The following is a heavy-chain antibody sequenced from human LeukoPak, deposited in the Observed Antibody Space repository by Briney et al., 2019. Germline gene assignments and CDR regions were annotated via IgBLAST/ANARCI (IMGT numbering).Heavy chain of an antibody. CDR2: INHSGST. J-gene: IGHJ4*02. CDR3: AREPMAPRIYYFDY. V-gene: IGHV4-34*01. CDR1: GGSFSGYY. D-gene: IGHD3-10*01. Sequence: SETLSLTCAVCGGSFSGYYWSWIRQPRGKGLEGIGEINHSGSTNYNPSLKSRVPISVDTSKNQFSLKLSSVTAADPAVYYCAREPMAPRIYYFDYWGQGTLVTVSS.